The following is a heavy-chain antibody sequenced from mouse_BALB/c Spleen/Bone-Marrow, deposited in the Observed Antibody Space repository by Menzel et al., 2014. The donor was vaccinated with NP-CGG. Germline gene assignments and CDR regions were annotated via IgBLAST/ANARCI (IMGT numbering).Heavy chain of an antibody. D-gene: IGHD4-1*01. CDR3: ARNANWLFTY. CDR1: GCDFTSYL. Sequence: LQESGAEVVRPGTSVKVSCKASGCDFTSYLIEWIKQRPGQGLEWIGVINPGSGGSNYNEKFTGKATLTVDKSSSTAYMQLSSLTSDDSAVYFCARNANWLFTYWGQGTLVTVSA. J-gene: IGHJ3*01. CDR2: INPGSGGS. V-gene: IGHV1-54*01.